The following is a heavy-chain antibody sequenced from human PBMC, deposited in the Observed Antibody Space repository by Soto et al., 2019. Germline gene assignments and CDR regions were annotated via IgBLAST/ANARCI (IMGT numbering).Heavy chain of an antibody. J-gene: IGHJ4*02. D-gene: IGHD6-13*01. CDR2: IYHSGST. V-gene: IGHV4-4*02. Sequence: QVQLQESGPGLVKPSGTLSLTCAVSGGSISSSNWWSWVRQPPGKGLEWIGEIYHSGSTNYNPSLTSRXXIXVXXSKNQFSRKLSSVTAADTAVYYCARDLAAAGTSGIWGQGTLVTVSS. CDR3: ARDLAAAGTSGI. CDR1: GGSISSSNW.